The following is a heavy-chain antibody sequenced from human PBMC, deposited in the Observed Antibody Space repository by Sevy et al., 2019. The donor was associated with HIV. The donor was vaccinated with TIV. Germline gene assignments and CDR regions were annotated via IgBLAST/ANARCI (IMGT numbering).Heavy chain of an antibody. J-gene: IGHJ4*02. CDR3: AKSRGGWHEGGSFDY. D-gene: IGHD3-10*01. CDR2: LTYDGAFT. V-gene: IGHV3-23*01. CDR1: GFTFSSYT. Sequence: GGSLRLSCAASGFTFSSYTMSWVRQAPGKGLEWVSALTYDGAFTNYADAVKGRFAISRDNSMNTRYLQMNSLGAEDTALYYCAKSRGGWHEGGSFDYWGQGTLVTVSS.